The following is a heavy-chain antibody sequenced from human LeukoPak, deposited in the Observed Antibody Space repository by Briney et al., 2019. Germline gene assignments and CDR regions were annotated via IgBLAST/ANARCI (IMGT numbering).Heavy chain of an antibody. V-gene: IGHV4-59*01. Sequence: SETLSLTCTVSGGSISSYYWSWIRQPPGKGLEWIGYIYYSGSTNYNPSLKSRVTISVETSKNQFSLKLSSVTAADTAVYYCARFKGDYFDYWGQGTLVTVSS. CDR2: IYYSGST. CDR1: GGSISSYY. CDR3: ARFKGDYFDY. J-gene: IGHJ4*02.